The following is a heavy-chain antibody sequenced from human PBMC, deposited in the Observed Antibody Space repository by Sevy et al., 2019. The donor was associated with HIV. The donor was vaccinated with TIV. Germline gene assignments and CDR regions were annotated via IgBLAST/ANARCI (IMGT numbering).Heavy chain of an antibody. CDR1: GFSFSTYG. J-gene: IGHJ4*02. CDR2: IWYDGSKK. CDR3: ARERDENSSGWSVPFDK. D-gene: IGHD6-19*01. V-gene: IGHV3-33*01. Sequence: GGSLRLSCTTSGFSFSTYGMHWVRQAPGKGLEWVAGIWYDGSKKQYANSMKGRFTISRDNSTNTTYLQMNSLRVEDTALFDCARERDENSSGWSVPFDKWGQGTLVTVSS.